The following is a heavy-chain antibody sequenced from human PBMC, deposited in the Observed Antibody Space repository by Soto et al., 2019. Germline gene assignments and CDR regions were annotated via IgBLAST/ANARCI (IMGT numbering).Heavy chain of an antibody. CDR3: ARESMGGHNWFDP. V-gene: IGHV4-31*03. CDR1: GGSISSGGYY. Sequence: SETLSLTCTVSGGSISSGGYYWSWIRQHPGKGPEWIGYIYYSGSTYYNPSLKSRVTISVDTSKNQFSLKLSSVTAADTAVYYCARESMGGHNWFDPWGQGTLVTVSS. J-gene: IGHJ5*02. D-gene: IGHD3-16*01. CDR2: IYYSGST.